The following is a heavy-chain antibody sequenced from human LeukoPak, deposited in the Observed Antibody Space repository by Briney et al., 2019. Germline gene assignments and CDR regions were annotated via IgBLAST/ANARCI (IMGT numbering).Heavy chain of an antibody. CDR3: TTDLSGIGAFDI. CDR2: IKSKTDGGTT. Sequence: GGSLRLSCAASGFTFNNAWMSWVRQAPGKGLEWVGRIKSKTDGGTTDYAAPVKGRFTISRDDSKNTLYLQMNSLKTEDTAVYYCTTDLSGIGAFDIWGQGSMVTVSS. J-gene: IGHJ3*02. D-gene: IGHD2-15*01. V-gene: IGHV3-15*01. CDR1: GFTFNNAW.